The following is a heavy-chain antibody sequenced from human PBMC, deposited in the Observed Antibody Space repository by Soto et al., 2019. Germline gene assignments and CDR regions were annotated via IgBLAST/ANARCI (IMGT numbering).Heavy chain of an antibody. Sequence: ASVKVSCKASGYTFTSYDIDWVRQATGQGLEWMGWMNPNSGNTGYAQKFQGRVTMTRNTSITTAYMELSSLRSEDTAVYYCARERTVAGNDYWGQGTLVTVSS. V-gene: IGHV1-8*01. CDR2: MNPNSGNT. CDR3: ARERTVAGNDY. CDR1: GYTFTSYD. D-gene: IGHD6-19*01. J-gene: IGHJ4*02.